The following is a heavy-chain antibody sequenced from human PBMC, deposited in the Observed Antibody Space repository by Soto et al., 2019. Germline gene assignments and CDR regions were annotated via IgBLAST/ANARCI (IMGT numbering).Heavy chain of an antibody. CDR2: IKSKRDGGAR. CDR3: VEGWNDF. Sequence: EVQVVESGGDLVKPGGSLRLSCVTSGFMFSSAWMNWVRQAPGKGLEWVVRIKSKRDGGARDYAEPVKGRFSISRDDSKNTVFLQMNSLRAEDTAVYYCVEGWNDFWGQGTLVTVSS. J-gene: IGHJ4*02. V-gene: IGHV3-15*01. CDR1: GFMFSSAW. D-gene: IGHD1-1*01.